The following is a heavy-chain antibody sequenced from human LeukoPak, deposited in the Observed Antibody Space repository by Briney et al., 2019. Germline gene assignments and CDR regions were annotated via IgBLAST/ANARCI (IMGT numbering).Heavy chain of an antibody. CDR1: GGSISSGGYY. J-gene: IGHJ3*02. CDR3: ARESYYDCSGYRPVDI. D-gene: IGHD3-22*01. Sequence: SETLSLTCTVSGGSISSGGYYWSWIRQHPGKGLEWIGYIYYSGSTYYNPSLKSRVTISVDTSKNQFSLKLSSVTAADTAVYYCARESYYDCSGYRPVDIWGQGTMVTVSS. V-gene: IGHV4-31*03. CDR2: IYYSGST.